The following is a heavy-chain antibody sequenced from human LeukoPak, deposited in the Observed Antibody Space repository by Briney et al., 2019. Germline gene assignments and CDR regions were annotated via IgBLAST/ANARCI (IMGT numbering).Heavy chain of an antibody. CDR3: LRSYDY. CDR2: IDTDGSIT. J-gene: IGHJ4*02. Sequence: GGSLRLSCAASGFTFSSYWMYWVRQAPGKGLVWVSRIDTDGSITSYADSVKGRFTIPRDNAKNTLYLQMNSLSAEDTAVYYCLRSYDYWGQGTLVTVSS. D-gene: IGHD3-10*01. CDR1: GFTFSSYW. V-gene: IGHV3-74*01.